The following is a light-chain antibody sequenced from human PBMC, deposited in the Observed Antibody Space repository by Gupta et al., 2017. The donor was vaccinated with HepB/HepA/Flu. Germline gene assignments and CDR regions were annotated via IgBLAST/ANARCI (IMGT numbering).Light chain of an antibody. CDR2: DVS. J-gene: IGLJ2*01. V-gene: IGLV2-14*03. CDR3: SSYTSSSTLVV. CDR1: SSDVGGYNY. Sequence: QAALPQPASVSGSPGQSITISCTGTSSDVGGYNYVSWYQQHPGKAPKLMIYDVSNRPPGVSNRFSGSKSGTTASLTISGLQAEDEADYYCSSYTSSSTLVVFGGGTKLTVL.